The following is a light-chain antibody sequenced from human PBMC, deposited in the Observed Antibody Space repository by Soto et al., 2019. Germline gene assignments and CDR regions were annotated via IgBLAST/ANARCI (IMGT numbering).Light chain of an antibody. CDR3: QQYNSWPVT. V-gene: IGKV3-15*01. CDR1: QSVSSS. J-gene: IGKJ1*01. CDR2: GPS. Sequence: ELVMTQSPATLSVSPGDRATLSCRASQSVSSSLAWYQQKPGQAPNLLIYGPSTRATGIPARFSGSGSGTEFTLTISSLQSEDFAVYYCQQYNSWPVTFGQGTKVEIK.